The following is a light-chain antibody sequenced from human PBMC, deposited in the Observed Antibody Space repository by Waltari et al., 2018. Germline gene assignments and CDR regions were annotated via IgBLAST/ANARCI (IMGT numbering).Light chain of an antibody. Sequence: QSVLTQPPSVSAAPGQKVTISCSGSSPNIGTNYVSWYQQLPGTAPKLLIYDNNKRPSGIPDRFSGSKSGTSATLGITGLQTGDEADYYCGTWDSSLSAGGVFGGGTKLTVL. J-gene: IGLJ3*02. CDR2: DNN. V-gene: IGLV1-51*01. CDR1: SPNIGTNY. CDR3: GTWDSSLSAGGV.